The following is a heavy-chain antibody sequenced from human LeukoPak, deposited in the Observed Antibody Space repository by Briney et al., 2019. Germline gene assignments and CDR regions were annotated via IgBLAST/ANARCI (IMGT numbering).Heavy chain of an antibody. D-gene: IGHD2-2*02. CDR3: ARVNIVVVPAAIWGFDY. V-gene: IGHV1-2*02. CDR2: INPSSGHT. Sequence: ASVKVSCKTSAYFFTAHFLHWVRQAPGQGLEWMGYINPSSGHTTFAQKFQGRVTMTRDTSISTAYMELSRLRSDDTAVYYCARVNIVVVPAAIWGFDYWGQGTLVTVSS. CDR1: AYFFTAHF. J-gene: IGHJ4*02.